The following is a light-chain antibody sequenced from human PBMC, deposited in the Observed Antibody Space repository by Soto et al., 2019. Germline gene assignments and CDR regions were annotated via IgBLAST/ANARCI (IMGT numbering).Light chain of an antibody. CDR3: QTWGTGIQV. CDR1: SGHSNYG. CDR2: VNSDGSH. Sequence: QTVVTQSPSASASLGASVTITCTLSSGHSNYGIAWHQQQPQKGPRYLMIVNSDGSHNRGAGIPDRFSGSSSGAERYLTISSLQSEDEADYYCQTWGTGIQVFGGGTKLTVL. J-gene: IGLJ3*02. V-gene: IGLV4-69*02.